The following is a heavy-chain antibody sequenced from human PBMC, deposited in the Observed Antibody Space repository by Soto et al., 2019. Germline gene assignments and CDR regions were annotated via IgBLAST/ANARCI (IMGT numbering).Heavy chain of an antibody. J-gene: IGHJ5*02. V-gene: IGHV4-34*01. CDR2: INHSGST. Sequence: SETLSLTCAVYGGSFSGYYWSWIRQPPGKGLEWIGEINHSGSTNYNPSLKSRVTISVDTSKNQFSLKLSSVTAADTAVYYCVRGGIAGHWFDPWGQGILVTVSS. D-gene: IGHD1-20*01. CDR3: VRGGIAGHWFDP. CDR1: GGSFSGYY.